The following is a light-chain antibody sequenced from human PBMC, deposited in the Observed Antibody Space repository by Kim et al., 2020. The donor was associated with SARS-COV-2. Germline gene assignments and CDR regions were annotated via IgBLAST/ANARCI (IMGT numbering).Light chain of an antibody. V-gene: IGLV3-19*01. Sequence: VALGQTVRITCQGDSLRSYYATWYQQKPGQAPKVVIYGKDNRPSGVPDRFSGSTAGNTAYLTITGTQAGDEADYYCNSRDSNDYVVFGGGTKVTVL. CDR2: GKD. J-gene: IGLJ2*01. CDR3: NSRDSNDYVV. CDR1: SLRSYY.